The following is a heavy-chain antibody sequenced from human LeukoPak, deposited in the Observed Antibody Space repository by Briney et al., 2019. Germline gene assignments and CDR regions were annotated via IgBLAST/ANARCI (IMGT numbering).Heavy chain of an antibody. D-gene: IGHD2-15*01. V-gene: IGHV1-18*01. Sequence: GASVKVSCKASGYTFTGYGISWVRQAPGQGLEWMGWISAYNGNTNYAQKLQGRVTMTTDTSTSTAYMELRSLRSDDTAVYYCARVQPLRPYCSGGSCYSNWFDPWGQGTLVTVSS. CDR2: ISAYNGNT. CDR3: ARVQPLRPYCSGGSCYSNWFDP. CDR1: GYTFTGYG. J-gene: IGHJ5*02.